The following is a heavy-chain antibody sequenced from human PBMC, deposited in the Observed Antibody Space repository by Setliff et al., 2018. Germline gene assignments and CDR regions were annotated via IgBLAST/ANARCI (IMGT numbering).Heavy chain of an antibody. CDR3: VRPSAGYSRPFDV. V-gene: IGHV5-51*01. CDR1: GYKFSISW. D-gene: IGHD2-15*01. J-gene: IGHJ3*01. Sequence: SLKISCKDSGYKFSISWIGWVRRVPGKGLDWLGIIYPGDPQIRYSPSFQGQVTISADKSTSTAYLEWTSLKASDNAMYYCVRPSAGYSRPFDVWGQGTMVTVSS. CDR2: IYPGDPQI.